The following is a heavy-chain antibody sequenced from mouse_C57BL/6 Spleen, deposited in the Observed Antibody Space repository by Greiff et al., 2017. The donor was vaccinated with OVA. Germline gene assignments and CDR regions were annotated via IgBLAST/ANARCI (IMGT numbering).Heavy chain of an antibody. Sequence: VQLQQPGAELVMPGASVKLSCKASGYTFTSYWMHWVKQRPGPGLEWIGEIDPSDSYTNYNQKFKGKSTLTVDKSSSTAYMQLSSLTSEDSAVYYCARSYHGGYFDVWGTGTTVTVSS. CDR3: ARSYHGGYFDV. CDR2: IDPSDSYT. V-gene: IGHV1-69*01. J-gene: IGHJ1*03. CDR1: GYTFTSYW.